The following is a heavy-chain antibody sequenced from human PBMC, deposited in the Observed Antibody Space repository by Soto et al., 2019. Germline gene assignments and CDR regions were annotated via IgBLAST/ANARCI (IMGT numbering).Heavy chain of an antibody. V-gene: IGHV3-23*01. Sequence: AGGSLRLSCGASGFTFSSYAMSWVRQAPGKGLEWVSAISGSGGSTYYADSVKGRFTISRDNSKNTLYLQMNSLRAEDTAVYYCAKEYDFWSGYSTQYYFDYWGQGTLVTVSS. CDR2: ISGSGGST. CDR1: GFTFSSYA. D-gene: IGHD3-3*01. J-gene: IGHJ4*02. CDR3: AKEYDFWSGYSTQYYFDY.